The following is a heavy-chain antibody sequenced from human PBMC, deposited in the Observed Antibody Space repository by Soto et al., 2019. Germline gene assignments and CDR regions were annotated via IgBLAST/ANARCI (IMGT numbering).Heavy chain of an antibody. Sequence: GGSLRLSCAASGFTFSSYAMSWVRQAPGKGLEWVSAISGSCGSTYYADSVKGRFTISRDNSKNTLYLQMNSLRAEETAVYYCAKDRFDYDSSGYYYWGQGTLVTVSS. D-gene: IGHD3-22*01. CDR1: GFTFSSYA. V-gene: IGHV3-23*01. CDR2: ISGSCGST. J-gene: IGHJ4*02. CDR3: AKDRFDYDSSGYYY.